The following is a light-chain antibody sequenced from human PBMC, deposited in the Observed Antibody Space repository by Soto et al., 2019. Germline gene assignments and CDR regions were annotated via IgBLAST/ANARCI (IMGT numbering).Light chain of an antibody. J-gene: IGLJ3*02. CDR2: SYD. V-gene: IGLV1-44*01. CDR3: AAWDDRLNGLV. CDR1: SSNIGSNN. Sequence: QAVVTQPPSASGTPGQRVTISCSGGSSNIGSNNVNWYQHLPGTSPKLLIFSYDERPSGVPDRFSGSKSGTSASLAISGLQSDDEADYYCAAWDDRLNGLVFGGGTKVTVL.